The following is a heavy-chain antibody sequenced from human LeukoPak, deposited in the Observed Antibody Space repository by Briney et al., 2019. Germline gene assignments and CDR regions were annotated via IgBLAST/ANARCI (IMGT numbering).Heavy chain of an antibody. V-gene: IGHV5-51*01. J-gene: IGHJ4*02. CDR3: ARAAYDSSWLTDN. CDR1: GYSFSSYW. CDR2: VYPEDSDT. Sequence: GESLKISCKGSGYSFSSYWIVWVRQTPEKRLDWMGIVYPEDSDTRYSPAFQGQVTISADKSISTAYLQWSSLEASDTAMYYCARAAYDSSWLTDNWGQGTLVTVSS. D-gene: IGHD6-13*01.